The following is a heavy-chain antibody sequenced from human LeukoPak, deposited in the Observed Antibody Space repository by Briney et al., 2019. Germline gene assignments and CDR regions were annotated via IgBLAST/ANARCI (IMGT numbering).Heavy chain of an antibody. D-gene: IGHD3-10*01. CDR3: ARRRYYGSGNYGMDV. V-gene: IGHV1-2*02. CDR2: INPNSGGT. CDR1: GYTFTGDY. Sequence: ASVKVSCKASGYTFTGDYMHWVRQAPGQGLEWMGWINPNSGGTNYQGRVTMTRDTSISTAYMELSRLRSDDTAVYYCARRRYYGSGNYGMDVWGQGTTVTVSS. J-gene: IGHJ6*02.